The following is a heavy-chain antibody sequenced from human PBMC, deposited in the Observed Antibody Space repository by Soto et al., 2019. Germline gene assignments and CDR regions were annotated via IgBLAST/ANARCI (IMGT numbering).Heavy chain of an antibody. CDR3: ARDLIYYYDSSGYYLAYGMDV. CDR1: GFTFSSYW. CDR2: IKQDGSEK. Sequence: PGGSLRLSCAASGFTFSSYWMSWVRQAPGKGLEWVANIKQDGSEKYYVDSVKGRFTISRDNAKNSLYLQMNSLRAEDTAVYYCARDLIYYYDSSGYYLAYGMDVWGQGTTVTVSS. J-gene: IGHJ6*02. V-gene: IGHV3-7*01. D-gene: IGHD3-22*01.